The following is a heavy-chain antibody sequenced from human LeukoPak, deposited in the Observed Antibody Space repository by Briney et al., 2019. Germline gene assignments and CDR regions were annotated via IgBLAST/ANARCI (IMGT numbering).Heavy chain of an antibody. CDR1: GFTFSSYE. D-gene: IGHD6-19*01. V-gene: IGHV3-48*03. CDR3: ASQKGRIAVAVDY. J-gene: IGHJ4*02. CDR2: ISSSGSTT. Sequence: PGGSLRLSCAASGFTFSSYEMNWVRQAPGKGLAWVSYISSSGSTTYYAASVKGRFTISRDNAKNSLYLQMNSLRVEDTAVYYCASQKGRIAVAVDYWGQGTLVTVSS.